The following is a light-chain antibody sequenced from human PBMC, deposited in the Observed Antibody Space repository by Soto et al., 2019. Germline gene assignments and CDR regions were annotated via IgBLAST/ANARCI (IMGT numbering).Light chain of an antibody. CDR3: MQGIQLPWT. V-gene: IGKV2-29*03. Sequence: DIVMTQTPLSLSVTPGQPASISCKSSQSLLHSDGKTYLDWYLQKPGQSPQLLIYEVSRRFSGVPDRFSGRGSGTDFTLKISWVEAEDVGIYYCMQGIQLPWTFGQGTKVEIK. CDR2: EVS. J-gene: IGKJ1*01. CDR1: QSLLHSDGKTY.